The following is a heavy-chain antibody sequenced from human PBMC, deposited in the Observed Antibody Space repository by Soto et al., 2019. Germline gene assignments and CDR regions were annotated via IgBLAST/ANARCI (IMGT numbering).Heavy chain of an antibody. CDR1: GFMFGYYG. CDR3: ARRSGRSMDV. Sequence: QVQLVESGGGVVQPGRSLRLSCTASGFMFGYYGMYWVRQAPGKGLEWVAVIWDDGSDKHYADSVKGRFTISRDNSKSTLYLQMSSLRAEDTAVYYCARRSGRSMDVWGQGTTVTVSS. V-gene: IGHV3-33*01. J-gene: IGHJ6*02. CDR2: IWDDGSDK. D-gene: IGHD2-8*02.